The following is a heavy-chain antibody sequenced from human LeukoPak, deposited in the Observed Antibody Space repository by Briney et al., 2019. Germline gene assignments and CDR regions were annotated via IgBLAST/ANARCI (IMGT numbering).Heavy chain of an antibody. Sequence: PSETLSLTCTVSGGSISSYYWSWIRQPPGKGLEWIGYIYYSGSTNYNPSLKSRVTISVDTSKNQFSLKLSSVTAADTAVYYCARDRCSSTSCYYYYYYMDVWGKGTTVTVSS. CDR2: IYYSGST. CDR1: GGSISSYY. J-gene: IGHJ6*03. V-gene: IGHV4-59*12. CDR3: ARDRCSSTSCYYYYYYMDV. D-gene: IGHD2-2*01.